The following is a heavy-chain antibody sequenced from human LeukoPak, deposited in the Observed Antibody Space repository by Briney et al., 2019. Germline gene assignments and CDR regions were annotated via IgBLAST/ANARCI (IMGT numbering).Heavy chain of an antibody. CDR2: ISAFNGNT. V-gene: IGHV1-18*01. J-gene: IGHJ6*02. Sequence: ASVKVSCKASGYTFTSYGISWVRQAPGQGLEWMGWISAFNGNTNYAQKLQGRVTMTTDTSTSTAYMELRSLRSDGTAVYYCARVAAARAQYYYGMDVWGQGTTVTVSS. CDR3: ARVAAARAQYYYGMDV. D-gene: IGHD6-13*01. CDR1: GYTFTSYG.